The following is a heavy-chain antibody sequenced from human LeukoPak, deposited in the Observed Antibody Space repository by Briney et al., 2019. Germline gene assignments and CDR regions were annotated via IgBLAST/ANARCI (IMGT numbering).Heavy chain of an antibody. D-gene: IGHD1-7*01. J-gene: IGHJ4*02. V-gene: IGHV4-34*01. Sequence: GSLRLSCAASGFTFSSYSMNWVRQPPGKGLEWIGEINHSGSTNYNPSLKSRVTISVDTSKNQFSLKLSSVTAADTAVYYCASGGELKLELRICHYWGQGTLVTVSS. CDR2: INHSGST. CDR3: ASGGELKLELRICHY. CDR1: GFTFSSYS.